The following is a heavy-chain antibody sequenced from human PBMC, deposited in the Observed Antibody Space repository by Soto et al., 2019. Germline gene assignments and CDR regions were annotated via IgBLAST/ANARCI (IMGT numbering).Heavy chain of an antibody. CDR2: ISWDGGST. CDR3: AKGRNTAMAYDY. CDR1: GFTFDDYT. V-gene: IGHV3-43*01. D-gene: IGHD5-18*01. J-gene: IGHJ4*02. Sequence: GGSLRLSCAASGFTFDDYTMHWVRQAPGKGLEWVSLISWDGGSTYYADSVKGRFTISRDNSKNSLYLQMNSLRTEDTALYYCAKGRNTAMAYDYWGQGTLVTVSS.